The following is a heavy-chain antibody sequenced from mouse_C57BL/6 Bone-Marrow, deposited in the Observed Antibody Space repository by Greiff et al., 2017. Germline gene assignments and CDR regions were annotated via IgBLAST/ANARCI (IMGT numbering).Heavy chain of an antibody. CDR2: INYDGSST. CDR1: GFTFSDYY. V-gene: IGHV5-16*01. CDR3: ARDAGVYYYGSSYFDV. D-gene: IGHD1-1*01. J-gene: IGHJ1*03. Sequence: EVQLVASEGGLVQPGSSMKLSCTASGFTFSDYYMAWVRQVPEKGLEWVANINYDGSSTYYLDSLKSRFIISRDNAKNILYLQMSSLKSEDTATYYCARDAGVYYYGSSYFDVWGTGTTVTVSS.